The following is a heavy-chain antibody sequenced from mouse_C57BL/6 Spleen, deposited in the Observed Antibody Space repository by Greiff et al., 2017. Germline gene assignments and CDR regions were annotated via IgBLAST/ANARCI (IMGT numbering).Heavy chain of an antibody. CDR1: GFTFTDYY. CDR2: IRHKANGYTT. V-gene: IGHV7-3*01. CDR3: ARYDSYYLDY. J-gene: IGHJ2*01. D-gene: IGHD1-2*01. Sequence: DVMLVASGGGLVQPGGSLSLSCAASGFTFTDYYMSWVRQPPGKALEWLGFIRHKANGYTTEYSSSVKGRFTISRDNSQSILYLQMNALRAEDSATYYCARYDSYYLDYWGQGTTLTVSS.